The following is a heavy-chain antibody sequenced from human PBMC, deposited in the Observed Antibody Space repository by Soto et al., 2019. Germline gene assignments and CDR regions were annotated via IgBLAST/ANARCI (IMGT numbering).Heavy chain of an antibody. V-gene: IGHV4-30-4*01. CDR2: IYYSGST. CDR3: ARAWDY. CDR1: GASITNSDHS. J-gene: IGHJ4*02. Sequence: PSETLSLTCRVPGASITNSDHSWIWIRQPPGKGLEWIGHIYYSGSTYYNPSLKSRVTISVDTSKNQFSLELSSVTAADTAIYFCARAWDYWGQGTLVTVSS.